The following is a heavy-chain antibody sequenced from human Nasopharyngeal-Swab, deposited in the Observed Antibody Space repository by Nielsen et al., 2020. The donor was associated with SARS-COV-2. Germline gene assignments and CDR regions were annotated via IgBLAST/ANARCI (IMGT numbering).Heavy chain of an antibody. CDR2: IKSKTDGGTT. Sequence: GESLKISCAASGFTFSNAWMSWVRQAPGKGLEWVGRIKSKTDGGTTDYAAPVKGRFTISRDDSKNTLYLQMNSLKTEDTAAYYCTTKRSPFDYWGQGTLVTVSS. V-gene: IGHV3-15*01. CDR1: GFTFSNAW. CDR3: TTKRSPFDY. J-gene: IGHJ4*02.